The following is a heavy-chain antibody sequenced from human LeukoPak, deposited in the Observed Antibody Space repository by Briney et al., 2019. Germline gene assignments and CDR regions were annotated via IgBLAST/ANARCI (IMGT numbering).Heavy chain of an antibody. CDR2: ISYDGSNK. Sequence: PGSSLRLSCAASGFTFSSYAMHWVRQAPGKGLVWVAVISYDGSNKYYADSVKGRFTISRDNSKNTLYLQMNSLGTEDTAAYYCAKGSYYDSSGSFYFDYWGQGTLVTVSS. CDR3: AKGSYYDSSGSFYFDY. D-gene: IGHD3-22*01. CDR1: GFTFSSYA. V-gene: IGHV3-30-3*01. J-gene: IGHJ4*02.